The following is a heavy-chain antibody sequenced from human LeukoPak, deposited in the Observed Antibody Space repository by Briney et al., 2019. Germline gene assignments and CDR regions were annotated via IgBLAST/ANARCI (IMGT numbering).Heavy chain of an antibody. CDR1: GFTFTSSE. D-gene: IGHD3-10*01. V-gene: IGHV3-48*03. Sequence: GGSLRLSCAASGFTFTSSEMNWVRQAPGKGLEWVSYISDSGKTRKYADSVKGRFTISRDTAKNVLYLQMKSLRGDDTAVYYCARDHQSTWFGERVDAFDIWGQGTMVTVSS. CDR3: ARDHQSTWFGERVDAFDI. J-gene: IGHJ3*02. CDR2: ISDSGKTR.